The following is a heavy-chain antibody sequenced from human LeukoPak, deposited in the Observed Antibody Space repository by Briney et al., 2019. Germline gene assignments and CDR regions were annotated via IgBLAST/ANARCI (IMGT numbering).Heavy chain of an antibody. CDR2: INPGGSST. V-gene: IGHV3-74*01. D-gene: IGHD1-14*01. CDR3: ARGNQADDY. J-gene: IGHJ4*02. Sequence: PGGSLRLSCAASGFTFSDYWMYWVRQVPGKGLVWVSRINPGGSSTTYADSVKGRFTISRDNAKSTLYLQMNSLRAEDTALYYCARGNQADDYWGQGTLVTVSS. CDR1: GFTFSDYW.